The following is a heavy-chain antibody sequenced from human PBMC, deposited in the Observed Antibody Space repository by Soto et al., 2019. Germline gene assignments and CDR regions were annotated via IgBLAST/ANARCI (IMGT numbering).Heavy chain of an antibody. D-gene: IGHD3-9*01. Sequence: SETLSLTCTVSGRSMSGYYWSWIRQPAGERLEWIGRIYTSGTTDFNPSLKGRITMSVDTSKNQFSLKLTSVTAADTALYYCAREDYYDTGYYVVWGQGTQVTVSS. J-gene: IGHJ4*02. CDR3: AREDYYDTGYYVV. CDR1: GRSMSGYY. V-gene: IGHV4-4*07. CDR2: IYTSGTT.